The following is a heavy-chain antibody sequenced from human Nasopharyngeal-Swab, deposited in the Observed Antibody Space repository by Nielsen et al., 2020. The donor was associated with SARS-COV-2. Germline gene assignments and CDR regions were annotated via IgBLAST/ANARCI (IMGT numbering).Heavy chain of an antibody. D-gene: IGHD5-24*01. CDR3: AKDLPGYKGFDY. CDR1: GFKFDENT. V-gene: IGHV3-43*01. CDR2: TRGDDGT. Sequence: GESLKISCAASGFKFDENTMHWVRHTPEKGLQRVSLTRGDDGTYYADSVKGRFTISRDNTKNSVYLQMNSLRTEDSALYYCAKDLPGYKGFDYWGQGTLVTVSS. J-gene: IGHJ4*02.